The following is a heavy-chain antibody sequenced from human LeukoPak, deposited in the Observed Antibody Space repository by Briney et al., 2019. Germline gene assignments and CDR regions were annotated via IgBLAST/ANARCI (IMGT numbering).Heavy chain of an antibody. J-gene: IGHJ4*02. Sequence: GGSLRLSCAASGFTFSSYWMSWVRQAPGKGLEWVANIKQDGSEKYYVDSVKGRFTISRDNAKNSLYLQMNSLRAEDTAVYYCARVDYDFWSAWNYSDYWGQGTLVTVSS. D-gene: IGHD3-3*01. CDR1: GFTFSSYW. V-gene: IGHV3-7*01. CDR2: IKQDGSEK. CDR3: ARVDYDFWSAWNYSDY.